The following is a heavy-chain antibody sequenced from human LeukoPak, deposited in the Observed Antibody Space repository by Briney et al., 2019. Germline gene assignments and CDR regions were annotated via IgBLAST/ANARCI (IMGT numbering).Heavy chain of an antibody. J-gene: IGHJ3*02. Sequence: SETLSLTCTVSGGSISSGSYYWSWIRQPAGKGLEWLGRIYTSGSTNYNPSLKSRVTISVDTSKNQFSLKLSSVTAADTAVYYCARAERRVSNAFDIWGQGTMVTVSS. D-gene: IGHD1-1*01. CDR1: GGSISSGSYY. CDR3: ARAERRVSNAFDI. CDR2: IYTSGST. V-gene: IGHV4-61*02.